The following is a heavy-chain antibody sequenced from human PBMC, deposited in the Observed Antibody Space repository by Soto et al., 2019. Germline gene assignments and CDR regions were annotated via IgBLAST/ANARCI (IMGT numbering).Heavy chain of an antibody. V-gene: IGHV4-39*01. CDR2: IYYSGST. J-gene: IGHJ4*02. D-gene: IGHD3-3*01. CDR1: GGSISSGSYY. Sequence: PSETLSLTCTVSGGSISSGSYYWGWIRQPPGKGLEWIGSIYYSGSTYYNPSLKSRVTISVDTSKNQFSLKLSSVTAADTAVYYCASRYYDFWYDYWGQGTLVTVSS. CDR3: ASRYYDFWYDY.